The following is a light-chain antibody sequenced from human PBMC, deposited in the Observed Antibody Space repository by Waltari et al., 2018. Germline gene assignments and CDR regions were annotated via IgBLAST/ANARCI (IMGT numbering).Light chain of an antibody. V-gene: IGLV2-8*01. J-gene: IGLJ2*01. Sequence: QSALTPPPPASGSPGPSVTISCTATLPDVGLYNVVSWYQQHPGKAPKVLIYQVSNRPSVVPDRFPGSKSGNTASLTVSGLQAEEEADYYCSSFAGSNAVLFGGGTKLTVL. CDR1: LPDVGLYNV. CDR3: SSFAGSNAVL. CDR2: QVS.